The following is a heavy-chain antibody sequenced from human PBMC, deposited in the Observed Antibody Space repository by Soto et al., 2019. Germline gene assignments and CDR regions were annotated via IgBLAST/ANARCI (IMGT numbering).Heavy chain of an antibody. CDR1: ELPFTDYS. CDR2: ISHDGRNT. CDR3: AVDGVPTSSFRYYYFRF. D-gene: IGHD3-9*01. V-gene: IGHV3-30*04. J-gene: IGHJ4*02. Sequence: QAQLVESGGGVVQPGRSLRLSCAASELPFTDYSMHWVRQTADKGLEWVAFISHDGRNTFYSDSVKGRYTISRYDSRSMLFLQRSGVTGEDTAIYYCAVDGVPTSSFRYYYFRFWGRGTLVTVSS.